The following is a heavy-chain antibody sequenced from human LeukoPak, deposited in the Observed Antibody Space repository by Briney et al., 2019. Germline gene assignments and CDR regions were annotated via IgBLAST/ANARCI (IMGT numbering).Heavy chain of an antibody. CDR2: ISGSGGST. V-gene: IGHV3-23*01. CDR3: AKDIYYYDSSGDPLFDY. Sequence: PGGSLRLSCAASGFTFSSYAMSWVRQAPGKGLEWVSAISGSGGSTYYADSVKGRFTISRDNSKNTLYLQMNSLRAEDTAVYYCAKDIYYYDSSGDPLFDYWGQGTLVTVSS. J-gene: IGHJ4*02. D-gene: IGHD3-22*01. CDR1: GFTFSSYA.